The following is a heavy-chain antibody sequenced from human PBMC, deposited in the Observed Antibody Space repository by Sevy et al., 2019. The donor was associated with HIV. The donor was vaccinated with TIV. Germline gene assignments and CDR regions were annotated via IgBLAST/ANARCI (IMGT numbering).Heavy chain of an antibody. V-gene: IGHV1-3*01. Sequence: ASVKVSCKASGYTFTSYAMHWVRLAPGQRLEWMGWINAGNGNTKYSQKFQGRVTITRDTSASTAYMELSSLRSEDTAVYYCARVRIAARPALDYWGQGTLVTVSS. D-gene: IGHD6-6*01. CDR3: ARVRIAARPALDY. CDR1: GYTFTSYA. CDR2: INAGNGNT. J-gene: IGHJ4*02.